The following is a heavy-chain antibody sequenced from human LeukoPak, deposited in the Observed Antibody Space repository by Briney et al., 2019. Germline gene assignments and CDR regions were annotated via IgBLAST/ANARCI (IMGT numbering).Heavy chain of an antibody. J-gene: IGHJ4*02. CDR2: ISGSSGST. CDR3: AKADSIVGATPDY. V-gene: IGHV3-23*01. CDR1: GFTFSSYA. D-gene: IGHD1-26*01. Sequence: KAGGSLRLSCAASGFTFSSYAMSWVRRAPGKGLEWVSAISGSSGSTYYADSVKGRFTISRDNSKNTLYLQMNSLRAEDTAVYYCAKADSIVGATPDYWGQGTLVTVSS.